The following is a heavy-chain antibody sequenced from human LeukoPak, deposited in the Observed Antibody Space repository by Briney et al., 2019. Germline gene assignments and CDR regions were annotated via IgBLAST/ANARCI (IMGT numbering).Heavy chain of an antibody. D-gene: IGHD2-21*02. CDR3: AKSVAARGDSY. CDR2: LSYDGSNK. J-gene: IGHJ4*02. Sequence: PGGSLRLSCAASGFTFSSFGMHWVRQAPGKGLEWVAVLSYDGSNKYYADSVKGRFTISRDNSKNTLYLQMNSLRAEDTAVYYCAKSVAARGDSYWGQGTLVTVSS. CDR1: GFTFSSFG. V-gene: IGHV3-30*18.